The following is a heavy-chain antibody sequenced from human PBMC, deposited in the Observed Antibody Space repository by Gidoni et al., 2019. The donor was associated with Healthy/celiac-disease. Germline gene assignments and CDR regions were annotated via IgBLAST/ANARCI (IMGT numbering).Heavy chain of an antibody. J-gene: IGHJ4*02. Sequence: EVQLLESGGGLVPPGGSLRLSCADYGFTFSSYAMSWVRQAPGKGLEWVSDISGSGGRTYYADSVKGRFTISRDNSKNTLYLQMNSLRAEDTAVYYCAKRRGYVDIDYWGQGTLVTVSS. CDR3: AKRRGYVDIDY. CDR1: GFTFSSYA. CDR2: ISGSGGRT. V-gene: IGHV3-23*01. D-gene: IGHD5-12*01.